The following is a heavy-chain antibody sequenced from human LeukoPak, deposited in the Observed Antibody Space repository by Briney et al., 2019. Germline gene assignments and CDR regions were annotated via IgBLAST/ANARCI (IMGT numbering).Heavy chain of an antibody. Sequence: ASVTVSCKASGGTFSSYAISWVRQAPGQGLEWMGGIIPIFGTANYAQKFQGRVTITTDESTSTAYMELSSLRSEDTAVYYCARDRDGYNFGYYYYYMDVWGKGTTVTVSS. CDR1: GGTFSSYA. CDR3: ARDRDGYNFGYYYYYMDV. CDR2: IIPIFGTA. D-gene: IGHD5-24*01. V-gene: IGHV1-69*05. J-gene: IGHJ6*03.